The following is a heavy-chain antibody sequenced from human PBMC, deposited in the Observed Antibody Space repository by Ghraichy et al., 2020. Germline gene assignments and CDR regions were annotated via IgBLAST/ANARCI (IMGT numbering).Heavy chain of an antibody. D-gene: IGHD3-10*02. CDR2: ISYDGSYK. CDR3: AKEGTEDVMGVTMLGY. Sequence: SCAASGFTFSSYGMHWVRQAPGKGLEWVAVISYDGSYKYYVDSVKGRFTISRDNSKKTLFLQMNSLRVEDTAVYYCAKEGTEDVMGVTMLGYWGLGTRVTVPS. CDR1: GFTFSSYG. J-gene: IGHJ4*02. V-gene: IGHV3-30*18.